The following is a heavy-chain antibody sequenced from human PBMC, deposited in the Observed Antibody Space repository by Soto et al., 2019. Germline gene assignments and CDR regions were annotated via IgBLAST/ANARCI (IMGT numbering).Heavy chain of an antibody. CDR1: GGSFSGYY. Sequence: SETLSLTCAVYGGSFSGYYWSWIRQPPGKGLEWIGKINHSGTTNYNPSLQSRVSMSLDTSKNQFSLRLTSVTAADTAVYYCARPSMAITWYFDLWGRGSLVTVSS. CDR3: ARPSMAITWYFDL. CDR2: INHSGTT. D-gene: IGHD3-10*01. V-gene: IGHV4-34*01. J-gene: IGHJ2*01.